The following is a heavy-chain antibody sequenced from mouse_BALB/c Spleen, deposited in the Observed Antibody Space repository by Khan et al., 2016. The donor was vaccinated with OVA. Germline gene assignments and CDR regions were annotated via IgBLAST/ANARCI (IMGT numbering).Heavy chain of an antibody. CDR3: AGARVRRDWYFVV. D-gene: IGHD2-14*01. CDR1: GFTFSSFG. V-gene: IGHV5-17*02. J-gene: IGHJ1*01. CDR2: ISSGSSTI. Sequence: DVMLVESGGGLVQPGGSRKLSCAASGFTFSSFGMHWVRQAPEKGLEWVAYISSGSSTIYYADTVKGRFTISRDNPKNTLFLQMTSLRSEDTAMYYCAGARVRRDWYFVVWGAGTTVTVSS.